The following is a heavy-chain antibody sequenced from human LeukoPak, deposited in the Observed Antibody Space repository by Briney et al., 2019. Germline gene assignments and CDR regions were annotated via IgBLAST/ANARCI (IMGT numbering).Heavy chain of an antibody. CDR1: GFTFSNCA. J-gene: IGHJ4*02. Sequence: GGSLRLSCXASGFTFSNCAMSWVRQAPGKGLEWVSVISGSAGSTYYADSVRGRFTISRDNSRNTLFLQMNSLRDEDTAVYYCAKDMARYCSGGSCPRAFDYWGQGSLVTVSS. V-gene: IGHV3-23*01. CDR3: AKDMARYCSGGSCPRAFDY. D-gene: IGHD2-15*01. CDR2: ISGSAGST.